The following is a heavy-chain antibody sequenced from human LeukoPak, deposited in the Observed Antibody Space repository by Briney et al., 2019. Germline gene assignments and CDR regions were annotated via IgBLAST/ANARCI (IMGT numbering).Heavy chain of an antibody. V-gene: IGHV4-59*01. Sequence: SETLSLTCTISGGSISSYDWSWIRQPPGKGLEWIGYIYYSGSTNYNPSLKSRVTISVDTSKNQFSLKLSSVTAADKAVYYCARDASKYSYYMDVWGKGTTVTVSS. CDR3: ARDASKYSYYMDV. CDR1: GGSISSYD. J-gene: IGHJ6*03. CDR2: IYYSGST.